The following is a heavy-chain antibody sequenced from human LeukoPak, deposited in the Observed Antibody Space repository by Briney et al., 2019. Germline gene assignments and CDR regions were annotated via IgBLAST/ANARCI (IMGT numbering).Heavy chain of an antibody. D-gene: IGHD3-3*01. J-gene: IGHJ4*02. CDR1: GYTFTSYD. V-gene: IGHV1-8*03. Sequence: ASVKVSCKASGYTFTSYDINWVQQATGQGLEWMGWMNPNSGNTGYAQKFQGRVTITRNTSISTAYMELSSLRSEDTAVYYCARIGLSGYLYYFDYWGQGTLVTVSS. CDR3: ARIGLSGYLYYFDY. CDR2: MNPNSGNT.